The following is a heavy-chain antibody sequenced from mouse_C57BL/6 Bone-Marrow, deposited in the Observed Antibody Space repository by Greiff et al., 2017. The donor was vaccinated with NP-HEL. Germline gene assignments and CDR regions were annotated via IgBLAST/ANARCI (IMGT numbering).Heavy chain of an antibody. Sequence: VQLQESGAELVRPGASVTLSCKASGYTFTDYEMHWVKQTPVHGLEWIGALDPETGGTAYNQKCKGKAILTAYKSSSTAYMELRSLTSEDSACYYCTRDLHYDYDWYFDVWGTGTTVTVSS. CDR3: TRDLHYDYDWYFDV. CDR2: LDPETGGT. D-gene: IGHD2-4*01. V-gene: IGHV1-15*01. CDR1: GYTFTDYE. J-gene: IGHJ1*03.